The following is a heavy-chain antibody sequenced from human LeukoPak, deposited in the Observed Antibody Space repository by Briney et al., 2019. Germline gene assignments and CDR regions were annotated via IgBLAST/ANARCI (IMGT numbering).Heavy chain of an antibody. D-gene: IGHD3-10*01. CDR3: AGQDEYYYGSGIFDP. CDR2: ISSSSSTI. CDR1: GFTFSSYS. Sequence: PGGSLRLSCAASGFTFSSYSMTWVRQAPGKGLEWVSYISSSSSTIYYADSVKGRFTISRDNAKNSLYLQMNSLRAEDTAVYYCAGQDEYYYGSGIFDPWGQGTLVTVSS. V-gene: IGHV3-48*01. J-gene: IGHJ5*02.